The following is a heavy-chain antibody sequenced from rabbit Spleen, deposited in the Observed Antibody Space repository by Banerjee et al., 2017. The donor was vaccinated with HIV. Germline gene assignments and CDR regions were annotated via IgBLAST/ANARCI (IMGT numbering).Heavy chain of an antibody. CDR2: IDPVFGSA. CDR3: ARGGGL. J-gene: IGHJ4*01. CDR1: GFTLSSYY. Sequence: QLKETGGGLVQPGGSLTLSCKASGFTLSSYYMNWVRQAPGKGLEWIGYIDPVFGSAYYASWVNGRFSISRENTQNTVSLQLNSLTAADTATYFCARGGGLWGQGTLVTVS. V-gene: IGHV1S7*01.